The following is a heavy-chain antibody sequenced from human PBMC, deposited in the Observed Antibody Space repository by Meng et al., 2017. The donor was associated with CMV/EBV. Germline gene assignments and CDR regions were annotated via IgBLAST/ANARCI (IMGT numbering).Heavy chain of an antibody. Sequence: GESLKISCAASGFTFSSYSMNWVRQAPGKGLEWVSSISSSSSYIYYADSVKGRFTISRDNAKNSLYLQMNSLRAEDTAVYYCARDENNLLGLGYYYYGMDVWGQGTTVTVSS. D-gene: IGHD1/OR15-1a*01. CDR2: ISSSSSYI. CDR3: ARDENNLLGLGYYYYGMDV. V-gene: IGHV3-21*01. CDR1: GFTFSSYS. J-gene: IGHJ6*02.